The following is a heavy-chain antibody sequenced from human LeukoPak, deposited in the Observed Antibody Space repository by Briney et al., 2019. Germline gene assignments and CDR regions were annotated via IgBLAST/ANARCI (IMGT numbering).Heavy chain of an antibody. V-gene: IGHV3-7*03. CDR2: IKQDGSEK. Sequence: GGSLRLSCAASGFTFSSYWMSWVRQAPGKGLEWVANIKQDGSEKYYVDSVKGRSTISRDNSKNTLYLQMNSLRAEDTAVYYCAKGSYSSSSEYFDYWGQGTLVTVSS. CDR1: GFTFSSYW. CDR3: AKGSYSSSSEYFDY. J-gene: IGHJ4*02. D-gene: IGHD6-6*01.